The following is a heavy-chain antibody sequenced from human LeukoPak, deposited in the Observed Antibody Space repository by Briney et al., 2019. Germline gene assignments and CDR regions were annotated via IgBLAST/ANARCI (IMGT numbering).Heavy chain of an antibody. Sequence: ASVKVSCKASGYTFTAYYVHWVRQAPGQGLEWMGWINPNSGGTNYAQKFQGRVTMTRDTSISTAYMELSRLRSDDTAVYYCAIHYYGSGSYYPLGAFDIWGQGTMVTVSS. CDR1: GYTFTAYY. D-gene: IGHD3-10*01. CDR2: INPNSGGT. CDR3: AIHYYGSGSYYPLGAFDI. V-gene: IGHV1-2*02. J-gene: IGHJ3*02.